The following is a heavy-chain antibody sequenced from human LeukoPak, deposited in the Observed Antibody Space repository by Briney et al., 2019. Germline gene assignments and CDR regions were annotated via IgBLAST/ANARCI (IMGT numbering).Heavy chain of an antibody. CDR2: INPNSGGT. Sequence: GASVKVSCKASGYTFTGYYMYWVRQGPGQGLEWMGWINPNSGGTKYAQKFHSSVTMTRDTSTSTVYMDVSSLRSDDTAVYYCATIAASDAEYFQHWGQGTLVTVSS. V-gene: IGHV1-2*02. CDR3: ATIAASDAEYFQH. CDR1: GYTFTGYY. J-gene: IGHJ1*01. D-gene: IGHD6-6*01.